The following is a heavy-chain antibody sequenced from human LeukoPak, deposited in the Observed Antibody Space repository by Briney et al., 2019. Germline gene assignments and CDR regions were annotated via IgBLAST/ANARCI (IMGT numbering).Heavy chain of an antibody. CDR2: IIPIFGTA. CDR3: AKTPYYYDRGPAFDI. D-gene: IGHD3-22*01. Sequence: ASVKVSCKASGGTFSSYAISWVRQAPGQGLEWMGGIIPIFGTANYAQKFQGRVTITADESTSTAYMELSSLRSEDTAVYYCAKTPYYYDRGPAFDIWGQGTMVTVSS. J-gene: IGHJ3*02. V-gene: IGHV1-69*01. CDR1: GGTFSSYA.